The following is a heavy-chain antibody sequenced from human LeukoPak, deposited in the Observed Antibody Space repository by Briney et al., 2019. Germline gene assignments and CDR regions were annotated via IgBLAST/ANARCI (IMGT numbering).Heavy chain of an antibody. CDR1: GFTFSSYA. D-gene: IGHD3-22*01. J-gene: IGHJ5*02. Sequence: GGSLRLSCAASGFTFSSYAMSWLRQAPGKGLEWVSAISGSGCSTYYADSVKGRFTISRDNSKNTLYLQMNSLRAEDTAVYYCAKDTERVYYYDSSGYSPWFDPWGQGTLVTVSS. CDR2: ISGSGCST. V-gene: IGHV3-23*01. CDR3: AKDTERVYYYDSSGYSPWFDP.